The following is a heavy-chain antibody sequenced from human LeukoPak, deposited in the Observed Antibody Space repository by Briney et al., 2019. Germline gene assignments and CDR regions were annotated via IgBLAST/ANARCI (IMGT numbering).Heavy chain of an antibody. D-gene: IGHD3-22*01. CDR1: GGSISSHY. Sequence: SETLSLTCTVSGGSISSHYWSWNRQPPGKGLEWIGYIYYSGSTNYNPSLKSRVTISVDTSKNQFSLKLSSVTASDTAVYYCTREGYDRSGYFLDFWGQGTLVTVSS. CDR3: TREGYDRSGYFLDF. CDR2: IYYSGST. V-gene: IGHV4-59*11. J-gene: IGHJ4*02.